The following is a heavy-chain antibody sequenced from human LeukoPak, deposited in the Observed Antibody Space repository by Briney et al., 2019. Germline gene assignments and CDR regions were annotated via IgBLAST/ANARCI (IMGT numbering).Heavy chain of an antibody. V-gene: IGHV3-74*01. CDR2: INSDGSHT. Sequence: GGSLRLSCAASGFTFSSYWMHWVRQAPGKGLVWVSRINSDGSHTTYADSVKGRFTISRDNSKNTLYLQMNSLRAEDTAVYYCAKDLLRSSSPYYYYYGMDVWGQGTTVTVSS. D-gene: IGHD6-6*01. CDR1: GFTFSSYW. J-gene: IGHJ6*02. CDR3: AKDLLRSSSPYYYYYGMDV.